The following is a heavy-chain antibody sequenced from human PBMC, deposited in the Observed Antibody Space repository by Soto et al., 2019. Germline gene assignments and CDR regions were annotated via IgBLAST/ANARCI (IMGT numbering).Heavy chain of an antibody. V-gene: IGHV5-51*01. CDR3: ARVGYSHVDY. Sequence: PGESLKSSGKGSGYSFTSYWIAWVRQMPGKGLEWMGIIYPRDSDTRYSPSFQGQVTISADKSISTAYLQWSSLKASDTAMYYCARVGYSHVDYWGQGTLVTVSS. CDR2: IYPRDSDT. D-gene: IGHD5-18*01. J-gene: IGHJ4*02. CDR1: GYSFTSYW.